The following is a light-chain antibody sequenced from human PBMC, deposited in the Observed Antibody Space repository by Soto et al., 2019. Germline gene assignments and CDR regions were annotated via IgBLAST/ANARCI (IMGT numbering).Light chain of an antibody. CDR3: AAWDDSLGVV. V-gene: IGLV1-47*01. CDR2: RNN. Sequence: QSVLTQPPSASGTPGQRVTISCSGSSSNIGSNYVYWYQQLPGTAPKLLIYRNNQRPSGVPDRFSGSKSGTSASLAISGLRSEYEADYYCAAWDDSLGVVFGGGTKLTVL. J-gene: IGLJ2*01. CDR1: SSNIGSNY.